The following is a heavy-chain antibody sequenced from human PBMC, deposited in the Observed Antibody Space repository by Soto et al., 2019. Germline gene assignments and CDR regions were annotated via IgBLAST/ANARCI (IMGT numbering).Heavy chain of an antibody. D-gene: IGHD5-18*01. CDR2: IYYSGST. CDR3: ARQGYRYGQGLDY. CDR1: GGSISSGSYY. V-gene: IGHV4-31*03. Sequence: NPSETLSLTCTVSGGSISSGSYYWSWIRQLPGKALEWIGYIYYSGSTYYNPSLKSRVTISVDTSKKQFSLKLSSVTAADTAVYYCARQGYRYGQGLDYWGQGTLVTVSS. J-gene: IGHJ4*02.